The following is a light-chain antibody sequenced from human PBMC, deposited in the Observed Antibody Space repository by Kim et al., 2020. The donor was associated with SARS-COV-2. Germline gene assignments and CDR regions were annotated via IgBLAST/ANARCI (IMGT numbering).Light chain of an antibody. J-gene: IGKJ1*01. CDR2: KAS. V-gene: IGKV1-5*03. CDR1: QRISSW. CDR3: QQYNSYPWT. Sequence: ASVGDRVTITCRASQRISSWLAWYQQKPGKAPKLLIYKASSLESGVPSRFSGSGSGTEFTLTISSLQPDDFATYYCQQYNSYPWTFGQGTKVEIK.